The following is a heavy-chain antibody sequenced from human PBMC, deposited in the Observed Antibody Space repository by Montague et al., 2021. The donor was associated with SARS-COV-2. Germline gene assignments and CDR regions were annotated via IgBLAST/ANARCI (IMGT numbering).Heavy chain of an antibody. V-gene: IGHV4-59*08. D-gene: IGHD3-10*01. J-gene: IGHJ6*02. CDR3: ARQLRVRRTWQVGDYNHYGMDG. CDR1: GGFISNYH. CDR2: IYYSGST. Sequence: SETLSLTCTVSGGFISNYHWNWIRQPPGKGLEWIADIYYSGSTNYNPSXXSRVTISVDTSGNQFSLRLTSVAAADTAVYYCARQLRVRRTWQVGDYNHYGMDGWGQGTQVSVSS.